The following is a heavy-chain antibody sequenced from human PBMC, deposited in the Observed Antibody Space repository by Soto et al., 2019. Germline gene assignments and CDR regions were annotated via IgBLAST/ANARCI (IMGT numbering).Heavy chain of an antibody. CDR2: IDPSDSYT. V-gene: IGHV5-10-1*01. J-gene: IGHJ6*02. CDR3: ARHEIKYCSSTSCYDYYYYGMDV. Sequence: GESLKISCKGSGYSFTSYWISWVRQMPGKGLEWMGRIDPSDSYTNYSPSFQGHVTISADKSISTAYLQWSSRKASDTAMYYCARHEIKYCSSTSCYDYYYYGMDVWGQGTTVTVS. D-gene: IGHD2-2*01. CDR1: GYSFTSYW.